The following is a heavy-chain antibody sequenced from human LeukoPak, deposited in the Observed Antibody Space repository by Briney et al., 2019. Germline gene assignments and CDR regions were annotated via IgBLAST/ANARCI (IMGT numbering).Heavy chain of an antibody. CDR3: ARMELGTYGWGSYYLGY. D-gene: IGHD3-10*01. V-gene: IGHV1-69*06. J-gene: IGHJ4*02. CDR2: IIPIFGTA. CDR1: GYTFTSYD. Sequence: SVKVSCKASGYTFTSYDINWVRHAPGQGLEWMGGIIPIFGTANYAQKFQGRVTITADKSTSTAYMELSRLRSEDTAVYYCARMELGTYGWGSYYLGYWGQGALVTVSS.